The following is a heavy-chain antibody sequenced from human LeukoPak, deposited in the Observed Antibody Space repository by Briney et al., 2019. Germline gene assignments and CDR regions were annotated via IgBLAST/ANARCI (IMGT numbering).Heavy chain of an antibody. Sequence: GGSLRLSCAASGFTFSYYWMGWVRQAPGKGLEWVANIKQDGSEKYYVDSVKGRFTISRDNDKYSLYLQMNSLRAEDTTVYYCARDSFATGWFDPWGQGTLVTVSS. D-gene: IGHD4-17*01. CDR1: GFTFSYYW. V-gene: IGHV3-7*04. CDR3: ARDSFATGWFDP. CDR2: IKQDGSEK. J-gene: IGHJ5*02.